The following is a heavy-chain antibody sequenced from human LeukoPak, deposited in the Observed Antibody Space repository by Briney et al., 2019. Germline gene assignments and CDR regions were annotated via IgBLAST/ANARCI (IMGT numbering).Heavy chain of an antibody. V-gene: IGHV4-59*01. CDR3: ARSPKTYYYDSSGYYSTSRFSYFDY. CDR2: IYYSGST. CDR1: GGSISSYY. J-gene: IGHJ4*02. Sequence: SETLSLTCTVSGGSISSYYWSWIRQPPGKGLEWIGYIYYSGSTNYNPSLKSRVTISVDTSKNQFSLKLSSVTAADTAVYYCARSPKTYYYDSSGYYSTSRFSYFDYWGQGTLVTVSS. D-gene: IGHD3-22*01.